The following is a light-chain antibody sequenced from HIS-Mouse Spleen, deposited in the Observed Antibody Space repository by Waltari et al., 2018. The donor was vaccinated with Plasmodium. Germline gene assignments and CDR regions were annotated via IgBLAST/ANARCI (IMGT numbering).Light chain of an antibody. J-gene: IGKJ3*01. Sequence: EIVMTQSPATLSVSPGERATFSCRASQSVSSNVAWYQLKPVQAPRLLSYGSSTRAPGIPARFIGSGSGTEFTLTISSLQSEDFAVYYCQQYNNWSFTFGPGTKVDIK. CDR2: GSS. CDR3: QQYNNWSFT. CDR1: QSVSSN. V-gene: IGKV3-15*01.